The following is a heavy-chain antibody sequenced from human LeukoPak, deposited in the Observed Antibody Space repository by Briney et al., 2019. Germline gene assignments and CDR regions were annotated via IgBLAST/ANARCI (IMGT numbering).Heavy chain of an antibody. J-gene: IGHJ6*02. Sequence: PGGSLRLSCAASGFPFRDYYMTWIRQAPGKGLEWISYISRSGDTLYYADSVEGRFTISRDNAKNSLFLQMNSLRADDTAVYYCARGVVIFPDYYYYGMDVWGQGTTVTVSS. CDR3: ARGVVIFPDYYYYGMDV. V-gene: IGHV3-11*01. CDR2: ISRSGDTL. D-gene: IGHD2/OR15-2a*01. CDR1: GFPFRDYY.